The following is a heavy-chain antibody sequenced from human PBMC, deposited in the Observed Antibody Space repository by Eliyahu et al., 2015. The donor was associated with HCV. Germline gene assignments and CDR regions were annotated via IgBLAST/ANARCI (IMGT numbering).Heavy chain of an antibody. Sequence: EVQLVESGGGLVQPGGSLRLSCAASGFTFSSYSMNWVRQAPGKGLEWVSYISSSSSTIYYADSVKGRFTISRDNAKNSLYLQMNSLRDEDTAVYYCASPTVTTWGLRYMDVWGKGTTVTVSS. CDR1: GFTFSSYS. V-gene: IGHV3-48*02. J-gene: IGHJ6*03. D-gene: IGHD4-17*01. CDR3: ASPTVTTWGLRYMDV. CDR2: ISSSSSTI.